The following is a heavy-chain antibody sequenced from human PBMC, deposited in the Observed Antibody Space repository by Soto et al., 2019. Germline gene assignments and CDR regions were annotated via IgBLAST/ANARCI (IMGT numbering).Heavy chain of an antibody. CDR1: GCSISSGGYY. J-gene: IGHJ6*02. CDR2: IYYSGST. CDR3: ARVCGGDCHYGMDV. Sequence: QVQLQESGPGLVKPSQTLSLTCTVSGCSISSGGYYWTWIRQHPGKGLEWIGYIYYSGSTYYNPSLKSRVTISVDTSKNQFSLKLSSVTAADTAVYYCARVCGGDCHYGMDVWGQGTTVTVSS. V-gene: IGHV4-31*03. D-gene: IGHD2-21*02.